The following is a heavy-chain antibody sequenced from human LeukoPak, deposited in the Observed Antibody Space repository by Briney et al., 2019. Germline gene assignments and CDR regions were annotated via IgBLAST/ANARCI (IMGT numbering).Heavy chain of an antibody. Sequence: PGGSLRLSCAASGFTFSDYYMSWIRQAPGKGLEWVAVISYDGSNKYYADSVKGRFTISRDNSKNTLYLQMNSLRAEDTAVYYCAKDRYYYDSSGYSPDYWGQGTLVTVSS. CDR3: AKDRYYYDSSGYSPDY. V-gene: IGHV3-30*18. CDR1: GFTFSDYY. J-gene: IGHJ4*02. D-gene: IGHD3-22*01. CDR2: ISYDGSNK.